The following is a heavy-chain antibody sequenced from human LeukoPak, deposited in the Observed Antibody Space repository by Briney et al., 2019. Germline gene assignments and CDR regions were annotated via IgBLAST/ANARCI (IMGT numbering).Heavy chain of an antibody. CDR2: IISKTYGGTP. D-gene: IGHD7-27*01. CDR3: TRDNNWGEDNFDN. J-gene: IGHJ4*02. CDR1: AFTFGAYG. Sequence: GGSLRLSCTAAAFTFGAYGRSWCRQAPGEGLEWVSLIISKTYGGTPEYSTSVKGRFTISRDDSKSIAYLQMNSLQTEDKAVYYCTRDNNWGEDNFDNWGLGTLVTVSS. V-gene: IGHV3-49*03.